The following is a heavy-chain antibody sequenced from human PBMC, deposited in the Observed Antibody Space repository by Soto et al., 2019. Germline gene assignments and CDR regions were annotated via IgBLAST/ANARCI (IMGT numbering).Heavy chain of an antibody. Sequence: GGSLRLSCAASGFTFSSYGMHWVRQAPGKGLEWVAVISYDGSNKYYADPVKGRFTISRDNSKNTLYLQMNSLRPEDTAVYYCAKVHCSSASCYPNYYYYYGMDVWGQGTTVTVSS. CDR1: GFTFSSYG. CDR2: ISYDGSNK. CDR3: AKVHCSSASCYPNYYYYYGMDV. J-gene: IGHJ6*02. D-gene: IGHD2-2*01. V-gene: IGHV3-30*18.